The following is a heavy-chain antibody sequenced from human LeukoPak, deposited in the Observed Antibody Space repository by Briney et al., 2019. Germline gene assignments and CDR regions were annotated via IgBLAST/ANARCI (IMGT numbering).Heavy chain of an antibody. CDR3: AREPFQGNYGFDY. D-gene: IGHD4-17*01. Sequence: GASVKVSCKVSGGTFSSYAISWVRQAPGQGLERMGGIIPIFGTANYAQKFQGRVTITTDESTSTAYMELSSLRSEDTAVYYCAREPFQGNYGFDYWGQGTLVTVSS. V-gene: IGHV1-69*05. J-gene: IGHJ4*02. CDR1: GGTFSSYA. CDR2: IIPIFGTA.